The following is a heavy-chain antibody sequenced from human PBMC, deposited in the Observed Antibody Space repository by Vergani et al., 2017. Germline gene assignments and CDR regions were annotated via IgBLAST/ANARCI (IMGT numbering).Heavy chain of an antibody. V-gene: IGHV3-23*01. J-gene: IGHJ6*02. CDR1: GLTFSSTA. Sequence: EVQLLESGGGLVQPGGSLRLSCAASGLTFSSTAMSWVRQAPGKGLEWVSAISGSGGSTSAADSVKGRVTITRDNSKNTLYLQMNSLRAEDTAVYYCAKGGYYYGSGSSYYGMDVWGQGTTVTVSS. D-gene: IGHD3-10*01. CDR2: ISGSGGST. CDR3: AKGGYYYGSGSSYYGMDV.